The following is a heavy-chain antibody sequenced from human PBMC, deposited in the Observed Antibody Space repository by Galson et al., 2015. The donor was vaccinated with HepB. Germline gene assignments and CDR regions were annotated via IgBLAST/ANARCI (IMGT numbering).Heavy chain of an antibody. Sequence: SLRLSCAASGFTFSDYYMSWIRQAPGKGLEWVSYISHSTLYTDYADSVKGRITISRDNARDSLYLRLNSLRAEDTAVYYCARVADVDYGDHSHFDFWGQGTQVTVTA. CDR1: GFTFSDYY. V-gene: IGHV3-11*06. J-gene: IGHJ4*02. CDR2: ISHSTLYT. CDR3: ARVADVDYGDHSHFDF. D-gene: IGHD4-17*01.